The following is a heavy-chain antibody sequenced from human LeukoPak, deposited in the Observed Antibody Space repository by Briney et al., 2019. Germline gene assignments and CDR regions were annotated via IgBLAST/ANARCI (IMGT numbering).Heavy chain of an antibody. V-gene: IGHV1-24*01. CDR2: FDPEDGET. D-gene: IGHD5-24*01. CDR1: GYTLTELS. Sequence: ASVKVSCKVSGYTLTELSMHWVRQAPGKGLEWMGGFDPEDGETIYAQKFQGRVTMTEDTSTDTAYMELSSLRSEDTAVYYCATGDPPKAYNWFDPWGQGTLVTVSS. J-gene: IGHJ5*02. CDR3: ATGDPPKAYNWFDP.